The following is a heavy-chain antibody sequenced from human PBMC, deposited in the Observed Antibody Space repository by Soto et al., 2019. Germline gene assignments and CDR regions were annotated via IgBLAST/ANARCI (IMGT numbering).Heavy chain of an antibody. CDR3: AKDQNLSHYYDSSGYYYVAPDAFDI. V-gene: IGHV3-23*01. J-gene: IGHJ3*02. CDR2: ISGSGGST. D-gene: IGHD3-22*01. CDR1: GFTFSSYA. Sequence: GGSLRLSCAASGFTFSSYAMSWVRQAPGKGLEWVSAISGSGGSTYYADAVKGRFTISRDNSKNTLYLQMNSLRAEDTAVYYCAKDQNLSHYYDSSGYYYVAPDAFDIWGQGTMVTVSS.